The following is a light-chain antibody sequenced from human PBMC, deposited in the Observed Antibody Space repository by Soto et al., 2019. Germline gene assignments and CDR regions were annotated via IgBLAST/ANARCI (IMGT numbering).Light chain of an antibody. CDR1: QSVSGE. CDR3: QQYKSYST. Sequence: DIQMTQSPSALSASVGDRVTFTCRASQSVSGELAWYQQKPGEAPKLLIYGVSNLESGVPSRFSGSGSGTDVTLTIRSLQPYDFATYYCQQYKSYSTFGQGTNLEIK. CDR2: GVS. J-gene: IGKJ2*01. V-gene: IGKV1-5*01.